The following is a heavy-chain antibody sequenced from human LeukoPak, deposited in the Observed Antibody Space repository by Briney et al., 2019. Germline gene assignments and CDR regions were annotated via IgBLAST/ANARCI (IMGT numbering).Heavy chain of an antibody. CDR1: GFTFSSYD. Sequence: PGGSLRLSCAASGFTFSSYDMSSVRQAPGKGLEWVSHISGSGGNTYYADSVKGRFTISRDNAKNTLYLQMSSLRAEDTAVYYCVRTLGSQDYWGQGTLVTISS. D-gene: IGHD1-1*01. CDR2: ISGSGGNT. J-gene: IGHJ4*02. CDR3: VRTLGSQDY. V-gene: IGHV3-23*01.